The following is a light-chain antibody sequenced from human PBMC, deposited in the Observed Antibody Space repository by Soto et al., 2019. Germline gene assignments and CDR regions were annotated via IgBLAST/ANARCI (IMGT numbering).Light chain of an antibody. Sequence: QSALTQPASVSGSPGQSITISCTGTSSDVGSYNLVSWYQQHPGKAPKLMIYEGSKRPSGVSNRLSGSKSGNTASLTSSGLRAEHGADYYCCSYAGSSTVVFGGGSKVTVL. CDR2: EGS. CDR1: SSDVGSYNL. CDR3: CSYAGSSTVV. V-gene: IGLV2-23*01. J-gene: IGLJ2*01.